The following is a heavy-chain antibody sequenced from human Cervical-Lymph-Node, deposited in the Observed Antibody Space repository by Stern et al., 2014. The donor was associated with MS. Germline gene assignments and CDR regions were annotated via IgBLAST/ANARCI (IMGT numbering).Heavy chain of an antibody. CDR1: GGSISTFY. CDR3: GRRDYYDSSGYYDDAFDI. V-gene: IGHV4-59*01. CDR2: INYKGST. D-gene: IGHD3-22*01. Sequence: QLQLQESGPGLVKPSETLSLTCTVSGGSISTFYWSWIRQPPGQGLECIGKINYKGSTNYNTSLKSRVTISVDTSKNQFSLKLSSVTAADAAVYYCGRRDYYDSSGYYDDAFDIWGQGTMVTVSS. J-gene: IGHJ3*02.